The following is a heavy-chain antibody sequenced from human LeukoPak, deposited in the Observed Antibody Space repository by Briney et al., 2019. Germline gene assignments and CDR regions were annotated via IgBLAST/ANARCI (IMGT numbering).Heavy chain of an antibody. V-gene: IGHV1-2*02. D-gene: IGHD1-26*01. CDR3: ARDTTRDNWFDP. Sequence: GASVKISCKASGYTXTGYYMHGVRQAPGQGLEWMGWINPNSGGTNYAQKFQGRVTMTRDTSISTAYMELSGLRSDDTAVYYCARDTTRDNWFDPWGQGTLVTVSS. CDR2: INPNSGGT. CDR1: GYTXTGYY. J-gene: IGHJ5*02.